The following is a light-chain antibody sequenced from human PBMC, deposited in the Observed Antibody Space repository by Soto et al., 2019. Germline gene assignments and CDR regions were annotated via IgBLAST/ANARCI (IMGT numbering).Light chain of an antibody. V-gene: IGKV3-20*01. J-gene: IGKJ1*01. Sequence: EIVLTQSPGTLSLSPGERATLSCRASQSFSSTYLAWYPQKPGQAPRLLIYGASSRATGIPARFSGSGSGTDCPLTISRREPEDFAVYYLQQYGSSIWTFGQGTQVEIK. CDR2: GAS. CDR3: QQYGSSIWT. CDR1: QSFSSTY.